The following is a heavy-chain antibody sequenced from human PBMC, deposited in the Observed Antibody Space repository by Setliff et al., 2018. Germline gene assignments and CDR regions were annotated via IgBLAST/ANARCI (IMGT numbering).Heavy chain of an antibody. CDR3: ARGHPPSDSSGYYYAY. Sequence: PSETLSLTCAVYSGSFSGYYWSWIRQPPGKGLEWIGEINHSGSTNYNPSLKSRVTISVDTSKNQFSLKLSSVTAADTAVYYCARGHPPSDSSGYYYAYWGQGTLVTVPQ. J-gene: IGHJ4*02. D-gene: IGHD3-22*01. V-gene: IGHV4-34*01. CDR1: SGSFSGYY. CDR2: INHSGST.